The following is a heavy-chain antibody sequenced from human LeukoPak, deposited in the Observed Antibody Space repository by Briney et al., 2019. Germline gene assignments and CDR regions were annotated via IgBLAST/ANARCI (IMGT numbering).Heavy chain of an antibody. V-gene: IGHV1-69*05. CDR2: IIPIFGTA. J-gene: IGHJ6*03. Sequence: ASVKVSCKASGGTFSSYAISWVRQAPGQGLEWMGRIIPIFGTANYAQKFHGRVTITTDESTSTAYMELSRLRSEDTAVYYCARNRRVIREKYYYYYYYMDVWGKGTTVTVSS. D-gene: IGHD2-21*01. CDR3: ARNRRVIREKYYYYYYYMDV. CDR1: GGTFSSYA.